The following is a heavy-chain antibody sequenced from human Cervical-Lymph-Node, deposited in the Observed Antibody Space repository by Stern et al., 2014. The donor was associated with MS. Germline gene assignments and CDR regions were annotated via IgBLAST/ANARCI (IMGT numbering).Heavy chain of an antibody. CDR1: GVSISSGDYY. Sequence: QLQLQDSGPGLVKPSQTLSLTCRVSGVSISSGDYYWSWIRQPPGKGLEWIVHIQSSGSTSYKPSLRRRVTISVDTYQNQITLTVTSVTAADTAVYYCGGRGIRLIADWGQGALVTVSS. J-gene: IGHJ4*02. CDR2: IQSSGST. D-gene: IGHD2-15*01. CDR3: GGRGIRLIAD. V-gene: IGHV4-30-4*01.